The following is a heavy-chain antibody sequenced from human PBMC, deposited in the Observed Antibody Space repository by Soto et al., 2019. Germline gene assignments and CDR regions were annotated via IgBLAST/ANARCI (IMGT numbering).Heavy chain of an antibody. CDR2: MNPNSGNT. CDR1: GYTFTSYD. J-gene: IGHJ4*02. D-gene: IGHD3-3*01. V-gene: IGHV1-8*02. Sequence: QVQLVQSGAEVKKPGASVKVSCKASGYTFTSYDINWVRQATGQGLERMGWMNPNSGNTGNAQKFQVRDNMTRNTYISTAYMELSSLRSEDTAVYYCARAGNHRILRFLEWLSSAYYLDSWGQGTLVTVSS. CDR3: ARAGNHRILRFLEWLSSAYYLDS.